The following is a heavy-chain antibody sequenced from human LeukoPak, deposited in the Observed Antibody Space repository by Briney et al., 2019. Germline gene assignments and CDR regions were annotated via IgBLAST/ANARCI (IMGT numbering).Heavy chain of an antibody. CDR3: AGYYGGKFDY. Sequence: GGSLRLSCAASGFTFSYYDMSWVRQAPGKGLEWVSLIYSDGTTKCADSVKGRFTISRDNSKNTLYLQMNSLRADDTAVYYCAGYYGGKFDYWGQGTLVTVSS. CDR1: GFTFSYYD. D-gene: IGHD4-23*01. J-gene: IGHJ4*02. V-gene: IGHV3-66*02. CDR2: IYSDGTT.